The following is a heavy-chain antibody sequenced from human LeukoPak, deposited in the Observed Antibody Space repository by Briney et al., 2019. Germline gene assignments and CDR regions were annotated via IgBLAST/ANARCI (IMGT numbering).Heavy chain of an antibody. J-gene: IGHJ4*02. V-gene: IGHV3-7*05. CDR1: GFTFSSYW. CDR3: ARAGYYYGSGSYREDY. Sequence: PGGSLRLSCAASGFTFSSYWMSWVRQAPGKGLEWVANIKQDGSEKYYVDSVKGRFTISRDNAKNSLYLQMNSLRAEDMAVYYCARAGYYYGSGSYREDYWGQGTLVTVSS. D-gene: IGHD3-10*01. CDR2: IKQDGSEK.